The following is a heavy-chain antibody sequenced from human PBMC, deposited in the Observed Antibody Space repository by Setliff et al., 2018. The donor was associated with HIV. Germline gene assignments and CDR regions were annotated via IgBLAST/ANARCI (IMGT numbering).Heavy chain of an antibody. J-gene: IGHJ3*02. CDR2: INPSGGST. D-gene: IGHD2-2*02. CDR1: GYTFTSYY. CDR3: ARDNTAFDI. Sequence: WASVKVSCKASGYTFTSYYMHWVRQAPGQGLEWMGIINPSGGSTSYAQKFQGRVTMTRDTSTSTIYMELNSLTSEDTAVYYCARDNTAFDIWGQGTMVTVSS. V-gene: IGHV1-46*01.